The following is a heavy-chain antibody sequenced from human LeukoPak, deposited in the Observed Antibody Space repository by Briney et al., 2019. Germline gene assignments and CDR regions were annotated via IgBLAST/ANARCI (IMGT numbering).Heavy chain of an antibody. V-gene: IGHV1-58*01. CDR2: IVVGSGNT. Sequence: SVKVSCKASGFTFTSSAVQWVRQARGQRLEWIGWIVVGSGNTNYTQKFQERVTITRDMSTSTAYMELSSLRSEDTAVYYCAAVGNGATFRSFDYWGQGTLVTVSS. CDR1: GFTFTSSA. D-gene: IGHD5-12*01. CDR3: AAVGNGATFRSFDY. J-gene: IGHJ4*02.